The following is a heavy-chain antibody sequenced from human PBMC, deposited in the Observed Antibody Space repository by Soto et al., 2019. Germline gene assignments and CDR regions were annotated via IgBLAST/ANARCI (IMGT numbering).Heavy chain of an antibody. CDR3: ARVGEDDYYYYYGMDV. D-gene: IGHD2-21*01. V-gene: IGHV4-59*01. CDR1: GGSISSYY. J-gene: IGHJ6*02. CDR2: IYYSGST. Sequence: PSETLSLTCTVSGGSISSYYWSWIRQPPGKGLEWIGYIYYSGSTNYNPSLKSRVTISVDTSKNQFSLKLSSVTAADTAVYYCARVGEDDYYYYYGMDVWGQGTTVTLSS.